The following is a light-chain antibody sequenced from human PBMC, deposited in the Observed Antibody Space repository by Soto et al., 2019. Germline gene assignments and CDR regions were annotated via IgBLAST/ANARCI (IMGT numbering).Light chain of an antibody. V-gene: IGKV3-15*01. CDR2: GAS. Sequence: EIVMTQSPATLSVSLGERANLSCRASQSVSSTLAWYQEKPGQAPRLLIHGASTRATGIPASFSGSGSGTEFTLTISSLQSEDFAVYYCQQYDNWPPLTFGGGTNVEIK. J-gene: IGKJ4*01. CDR3: QQYDNWPPLT. CDR1: QSVSST.